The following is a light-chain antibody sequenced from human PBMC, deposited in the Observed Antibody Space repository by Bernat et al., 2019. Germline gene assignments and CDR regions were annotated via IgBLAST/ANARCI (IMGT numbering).Light chain of an antibody. V-gene: IGKV3-11*01. CDR2: DAS. CDR3: QLRTSWPLT. CDR1: QSISTW. Sequence: EIVLTQSPATLSLSPGERATLFCRASQSISTWLAWYQQKPGQAPRLLIYDASNRAPAIPARFSGSGSGTDFTLTISSLEPEDFAVYYCQLRTSWPLTFGGGTKVEIK. J-gene: IGKJ4*01.